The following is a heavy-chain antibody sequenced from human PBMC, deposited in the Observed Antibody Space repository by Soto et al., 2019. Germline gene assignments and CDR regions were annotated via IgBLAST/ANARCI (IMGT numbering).Heavy chain of an antibody. J-gene: IGHJ5*02. Sequence: GASVKVSCTASGYTFASYGISWVRQAPGQGLEWMGWISAYNGNTNYAQKLQGRVTMTTDTSTSTAYMELRSLRSDDTAVYYCARDDTIFGVVIRFDPWGQGTLVTVSS. D-gene: IGHD3-3*01. V-gene: IGHV1-18*01. CDR2: ISAYNGNT. CDR1: GYTFASYG. CDR3: ARDDTIFGVVIRFDP.